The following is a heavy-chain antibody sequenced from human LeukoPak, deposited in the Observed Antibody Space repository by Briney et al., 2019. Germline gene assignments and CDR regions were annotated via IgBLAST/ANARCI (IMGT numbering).Heavy chain of an antibody. Sequence: GGSLRLSCVASGFTFSDYYMSWIRQAPGEGLEWVSYISSSGSTIYYADSVKGRLTISRDNAKNSLYLQMNSLRAEDTAVYYCARAYSSSWYQPSYFDYWGKGTLVTVSS. D-gene: IGHD6-13*01. V-gene: IGHV3-11*04. CDR1: GFTFSDYY. CDR3: ARAYSSSWYQPSYFDY. J-gene: IGHJ4*02. CDR2: ISSSGSTI.